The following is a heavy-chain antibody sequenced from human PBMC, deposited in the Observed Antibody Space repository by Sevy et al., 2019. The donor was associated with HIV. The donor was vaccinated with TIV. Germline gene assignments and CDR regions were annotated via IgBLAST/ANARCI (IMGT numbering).Heavy chain of an antibody. Sequence: GGSLRLSCAASGFTFSNAWMSWVRQAPGKGLEWVGRIKSKTDGGTTDYAAPVKGGFTISRDDSKNTLYLQMNSLKTEDTAVYYCTTDRGYCSSTSCYRFFYWGQGTLVTVSS. CDR1: GFTFSNAW. CDR2: IKSKTDGGTT. CDR3: TTDRGYCSSTSCYRFFY. V-gene: IGHV3-15*01. J-gene: IGHJ4*02. D-gene: IGHD2-2*01.